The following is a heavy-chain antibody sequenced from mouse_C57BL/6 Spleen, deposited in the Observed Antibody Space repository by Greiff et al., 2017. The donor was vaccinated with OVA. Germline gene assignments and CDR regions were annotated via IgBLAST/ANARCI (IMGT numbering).Heavy chain of an antibody. Sequence: VQLQQSRPELVKPGASVKISCKASGYTFTDYYMNWVKQSHGKSLEWIGDINPNNGGTSYNQQFKGKATLTVDKSASKAYMERRSLTSEDSAVYYCAREDYYGGAMDYWGQGTSVTVSS. V-gene: IGHV1-26*01. CDR2: INPNNGGT. CDR3: AREDYYGGAMDY. J-gene: IGHJ4*01. CDR1: GYTFTDYY. D-gene: IGHD1-1*01.